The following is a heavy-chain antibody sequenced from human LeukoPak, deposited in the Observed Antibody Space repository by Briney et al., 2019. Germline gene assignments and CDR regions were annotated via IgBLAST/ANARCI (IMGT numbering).Heavy chain of an antibody. Sequence: GGSLRLSCAASGFTFSSYTMNWVRQAPGKGLEWVSIISSGSSYIHYADSVKGRFTISRDNAKNSLYLQMNSLRAEDTAVFYCVRDGHGTVPLDYWGQGILVTVSS. CDR2: ISSGSSYI. V-gene: IGHV3-21*01. J-gene: IGHJ4*02. CDR3: VRDGHGTVPLDY. D-gene: IGHD1-7*01. CDR1: GFTFSSYT.